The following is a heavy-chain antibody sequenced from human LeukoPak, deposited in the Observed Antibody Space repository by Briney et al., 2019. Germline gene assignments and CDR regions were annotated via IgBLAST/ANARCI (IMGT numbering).Heavy chain of an antibody. CDR3: ARVGIGGAYYNDY. D-gene: IGHD3-22*01. V-gene: IGHV3-23*01. J-gene: IGHJ4*02. Sequence: PGGPLRLSFAAPGLTFSGFAMSWVRQAPGKGLEGASSISGSGGSTYYADSVKGRFTISRDTSKNTLFLQMNSLRAEDTAVYYCARVGIGGAYYNDYWGQGTLVTVSS. CDR2: ISGSGGST. CDR1: GLTFSGFA.